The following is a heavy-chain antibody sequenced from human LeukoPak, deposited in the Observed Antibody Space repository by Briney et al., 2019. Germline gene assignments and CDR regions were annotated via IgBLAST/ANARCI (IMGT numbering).Heavy chain of an antibody. CDR3: ASNSDRVLLWFGEQQYYYYMDV. Sequence: SVKVSCKASGGTFSSYAISWVRQAPGQGLEWMGGIIPIFGTANYAQKFQGRVTITADKSTSTAYMELSSLRSEDTAVYYCASNSDRVLLWFGEQQYYYYMDVWGQGTLVTVSS. V-gene: IGHV1-69*06. CDR1: GGTFSSYA. CDR2: IIPIFGTA. J-gene: IGHJ6*03. D-gene: IGHD3-10*01.